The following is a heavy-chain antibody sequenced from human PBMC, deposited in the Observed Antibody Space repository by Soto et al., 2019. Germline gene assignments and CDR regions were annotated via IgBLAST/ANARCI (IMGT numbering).Heavy chain of an antibody. D-gene: IGHD2-2*02. J-gene: IGHJ4*02. V-gene: IGHV3-7*01. Sequence: EGSLRLSCAASTFTFSNHWMSWVRQAPGKGLEWVANINQGGSAKYYLDSVKGRFTISRDNAKNSLDLQMNSLRAEDTAVYYCARIYCSTTSCYIDYWGQGTLVTVSS. CDR3: ARIYCSTTSCYIDY. CDR1: TFTFSNHW. CDR2: INQGGSAK.